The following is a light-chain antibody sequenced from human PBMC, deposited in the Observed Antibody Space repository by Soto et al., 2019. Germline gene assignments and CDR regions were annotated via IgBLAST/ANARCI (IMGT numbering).Light chain of an antibody. CDR1: SSDIGAYNF. Sequence: QSVLTQPDSVSGSPGQSINISCTGTSSDIGAYNFVSWFQQHPGTAPKVMISNVSNRPSGVSNRFSGSKSCNTASLTISWLQAEDEADYYCSSYTSITTVVFGGGTKLTVL. J-gene: IGLJ3*02. CDR3: SSYTSITTVV. CDR2: NVS. V-gene: IGLV2-14*01.